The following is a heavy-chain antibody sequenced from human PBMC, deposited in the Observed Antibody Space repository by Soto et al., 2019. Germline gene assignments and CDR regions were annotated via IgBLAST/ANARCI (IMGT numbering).Heavy chain of an antibody. V-gene: IGHV1-69*06. Sequence: QVQLVQSGPEVKKPGSSVKVSCKASGGTFSNYAITWVRQAPGQGLEYMGWSIPEFGTAHYAQKFQNRARIRAVRSMSTAYMELTDLTFDDTAVYYSARGLDSSFDISGPSWVAALDFWCQGTLVSVS. J-gene: IGHJ3*01. CDR2: SIPEFGTA. CDR1: GGTFSNYA. D-gene: IGHD5-12*01. CDR3: ARGLDSSFDISGPSWVAALDF.